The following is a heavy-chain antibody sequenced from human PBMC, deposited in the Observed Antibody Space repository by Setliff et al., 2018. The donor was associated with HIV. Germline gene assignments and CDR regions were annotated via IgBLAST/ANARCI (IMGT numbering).Heavy chain of an antibody. D-gene: IGHD2-15*01. CDR2: IYPDDSDT. J-gene: IGHJ6*02. CDR1: GYTFATSW. CDR3: TRDSPGGNSYYYGMDV. V-gene: IGHV5-51*01. Sequence: PGESLKISCKTFGYTFATSWIAWVRQKPGKGLEWMGIIYPDDSDTRYSPYFEDHVYISADKSINIAYLQMNSLKTEDTAVYYCTRDSPGGNSYYYGMDVWGQGTTVTVSS.